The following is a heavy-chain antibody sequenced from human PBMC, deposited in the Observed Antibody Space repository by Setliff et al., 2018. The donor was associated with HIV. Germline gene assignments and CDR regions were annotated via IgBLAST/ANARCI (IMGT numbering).Heavy chain of an antibody. CDR2: IHYSGST. CDR1: GDSITGRHYY. Sequence: KTSETLSLTCTVSGDSITGRHYYWGWIRQPPGKGLEWIASIHYSGSTYDSPSVRSRVAIFVDTSKNQFSLRLNSVTATDAAMYYCSRSGIGYGGDSNTFDIWGQGTLVTVSS. J-gene: IGHJ3*02. CDR3: SRSGIGYGGDSNTFDI. V-gene: IGHV4-39*01. D-gene: IGHD2-21*02.